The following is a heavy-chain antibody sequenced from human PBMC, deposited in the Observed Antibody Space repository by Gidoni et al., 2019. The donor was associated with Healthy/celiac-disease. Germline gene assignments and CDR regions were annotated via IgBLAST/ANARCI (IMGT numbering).Heavy chain of an antibody. CDR1: GGSFSGYY. Sequence: QVQLQPWGAGLLKPSETLSLTCAVYGGSFSGYYWSWIRQPPGKGLEWIGEINHSGSTNYNPSLKSRVTISVDTSKNQFSLKLSSVTAADTAVYYCARGVPQSVVVPAAIVDYWGQGTLVTVSS. CDR2: INHSGST. CDR3: ARGVPQSVVVPAAIVDY. J-gene: IGHJ4*02. V-gene: IGHV4-34*01. D-gene: IGHD2-2*02.